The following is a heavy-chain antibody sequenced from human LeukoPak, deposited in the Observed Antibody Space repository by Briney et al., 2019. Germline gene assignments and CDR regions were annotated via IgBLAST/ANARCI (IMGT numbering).Heavy chain of an antibody. CDR1: GFTFSSYS. CDR2: ISSSSYI. CDR3: ARDKGIAVAGSGFFDP. V-gene: IGHV3-21*01. D-gene: IGHD6-19*01. J-gene: IGHJ5*02. Sequence: GGSLRLSCAASGFTFSSYSMNWVRQAPGKGLEWVSSISSSSYIYYADSVKGRFTISRDNAKNSLYLQMNSLRAEDTAVYYCARDKGIAVAGSGFFDPWGQGTLVTVSS.